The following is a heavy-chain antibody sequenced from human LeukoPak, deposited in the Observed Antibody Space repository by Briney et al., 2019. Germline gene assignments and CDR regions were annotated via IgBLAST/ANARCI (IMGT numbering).Heavy chain of an antibody. CDR3: ARGSGSSDY. D-gene: IGHD3-10*01. J-gene: IGHJ4*02. CDR2: IYYSGST. CDR1: GGSINSYY. V-gene: IGHV4-59*01. Sequence: SETLSLTCTVSGGSINSYYWSWIRQPPGKGLEWIGYIYYSGSTNYNPSLKSRVTISVDTSKNQFSLKLSSVTAADTAVYYCARGSGSSDYWGQGTLVTVSS.